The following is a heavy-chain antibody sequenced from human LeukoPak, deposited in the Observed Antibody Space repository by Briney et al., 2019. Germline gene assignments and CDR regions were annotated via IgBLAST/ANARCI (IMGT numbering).Heavy chain of an antibody. Sequence: SETLSLTCTVSGGSISSSLYHWGWLRQPPGKGLEWIGSIYHDGTTYYNPSLKSRLTLSVDTSNNHFSLRLSSVTAADTAVYYCAGEYSSSPAYWGQGTLVTVSS. CDR1: GGSISSSLYH. CDR2: IYHDGTT. J-gene: IGHJ4*02. D-gene: IGHD6-6*01. V-gene: IGHV4-39*02. CDR3: AGEYSSSPAY.